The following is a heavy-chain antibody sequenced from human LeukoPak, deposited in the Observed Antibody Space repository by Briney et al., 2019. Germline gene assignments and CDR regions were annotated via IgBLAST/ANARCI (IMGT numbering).Heavy chain of an antibody. CDR3: ARGPNYYDSSGLGY. D-gene: IGHD3-22*01. CDR2: IYYSGST. CDR1: GVSIGTYY. Sequence: SETLSLTCTVSGVSIGTYYWIWIRQPPGKGLEWIGYIYYSGSTNYTPSLKSRVTISVDTSKNQVSLKLSSVTAADTAVYYCARGPNYYDSSGLGYWGQGTLVAVSS. V-gene: IGHV4-59*01. J-gene: IGHJ4*02.